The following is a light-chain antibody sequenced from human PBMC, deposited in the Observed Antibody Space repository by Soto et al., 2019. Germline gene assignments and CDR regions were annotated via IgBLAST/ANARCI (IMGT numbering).Light chain of an antibody. CDR1: QSLLYGGNDRNY. Sequence: DIVMTQSPDSLAVSLGERATIDCKSSQSLLYGGNDRNYLAWYQHKPGQSPKLIMYWASTREAGVPDRFSGSGSGTHFTLTISSLQAEDVAGYYCQQYYTTPQTFGQGTKLESK. J-gene: IGKJ2*01. CDR3: QQYYTTPQT. V-gene: IGKV4-1*01. CDR2: WAS.